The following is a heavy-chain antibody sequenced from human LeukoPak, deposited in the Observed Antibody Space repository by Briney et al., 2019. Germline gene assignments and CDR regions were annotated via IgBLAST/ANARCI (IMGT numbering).Heavy chain of an antibody. J-gene: IGHJ5*02. V-gene: IGHV4-34*01. CDR2: INHSGST. CDR3: ARESRGYYYGSGSYRWFDP. Sequence: SETLSLTCAVYGGSFSGYYWSWIRQPPGKGLEWIGEINHSGSTNYNPSLKSRVTISVDTSKNQFSLKLSSVTAADTAVYYCARESRGYYYGSGSYRWFDPWGQGTLVTVSS. D-gene: IGHD3-10*01. CDR1: GGSFSGYY.